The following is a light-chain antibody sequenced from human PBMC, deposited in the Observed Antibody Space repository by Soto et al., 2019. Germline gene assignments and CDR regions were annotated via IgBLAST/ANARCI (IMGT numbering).Light chain of an antibody. CDR3: QQYYSYPLT. CDR1: QGISSY. V-gene: IGKV1-8*01. J-gene: IGKJ4*01. CDR2: AAS. Sequence: AIRMTQSPSSLSASTGDRVTITCRASQGISSYLAWYQQKPGKAPKLLIYAASTLQSGVPSRFSGSGSGTDFTLTISCLQSEAFATYYCQQYYSYPLTFRGGTKVEIK.